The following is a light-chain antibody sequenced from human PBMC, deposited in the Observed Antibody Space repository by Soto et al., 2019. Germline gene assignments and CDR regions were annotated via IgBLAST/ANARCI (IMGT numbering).Light chain of an antibody. CDR2: GAS. V-gene: IGKV3-15*01. J-gene: IGKJ2*01. Sequence: EIVMTQSPATLSVSPGERATLSCRASQSVSSNLAWYQQKPGQAPRLLIYGASTRATGIPARFSGSGSGTEFTLTISSLQSADFAVYYCQQYNIWPPMYTFGQGTKLEIK. CDR3: QQYNIWPPMYT. CDR1: QSVSSN.